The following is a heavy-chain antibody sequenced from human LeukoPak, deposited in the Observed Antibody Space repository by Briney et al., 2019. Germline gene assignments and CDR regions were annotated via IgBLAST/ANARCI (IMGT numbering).Heavy chain of an antibody. V-gene: IGHV1-18*01. CDR2: VSPENGDT. CDR3: ARVFGYYYFYMDV. J-gene: IGHJ6*03. Sequence: ASVKVSCKASGYTFTSYGISWVRQAPGQGLEWMGWVSPENGDTNYAQTFQDRVTMTTDTSTNTAYMELRSLTSDDTAVYFCARVFGYYYFYMDVWGERTTVIISS. D-gene: IGHD3/OR15-3a*01. CDR1: GYTFTSYG.